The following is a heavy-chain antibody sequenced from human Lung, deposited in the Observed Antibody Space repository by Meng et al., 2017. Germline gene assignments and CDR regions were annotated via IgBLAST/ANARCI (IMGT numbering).Heavy chain of an antibody. Sequence: QWQLVQFGAEVKKPGASVKLSCRASGYTFIDAYVHWVRQAPGQGLEWMGRIIPSSGDANSAQKFLGRVTLTWDTSISTAYMELSSLRSDDTAIYYCARDGGNYDFDYWGQGTLVTISS. CDR1: GYTFIDAY. CDR2: IIPSSGDA. CDR3: ARDGGNYDFDY. D-gene: IGHD1-7*01. V-gene: IGHV1-2*06. J-gene: IGHJ4*02.